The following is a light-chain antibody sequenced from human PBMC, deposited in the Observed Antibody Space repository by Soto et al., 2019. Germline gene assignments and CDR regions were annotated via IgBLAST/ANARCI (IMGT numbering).Light chain of an antibody. CDR1: SSDVGGYNY. Sequence: QSVLTQPASVSGSPGQSITISCTGTSSDVGGYNYVSWYQQHPGKAPKLMIYIVSNRPSGVSNRFSGSKSGNTASLTISGLQAEDEADYYCSSYTNSNTAVFGGGTQLTVL. J-gene: IGLJ7*01. CDR3: SSYTNSNTAV. CDR2: IVS. V-gene: IGLV2-14*01.